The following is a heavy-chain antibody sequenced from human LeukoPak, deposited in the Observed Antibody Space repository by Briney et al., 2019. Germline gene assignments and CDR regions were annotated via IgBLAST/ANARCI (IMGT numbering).Heavy chain of an antibody. CDR1: GGSISSHY. J-gene: IGHJ4*02. CDR3: AIVGVYGDYGC. CDR2: IYYSGST. Sequence: PSETLSLTCTVSGGSISSHYWSWIRQPPGKGLEWIGYIYYSGSTNYNPSLKSRVTISVDTSKNQSSLKLSSVTAADTAVYYCAIVGVYGDYGCWGQGTLVIVSS. D-gene: IGHD4-17*01. V-gene: IGHV4-59*11.